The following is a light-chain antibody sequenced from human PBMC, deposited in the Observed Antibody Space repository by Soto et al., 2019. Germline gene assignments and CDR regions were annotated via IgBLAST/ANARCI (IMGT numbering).Light chain of an antibody. CDR1: QSISSY. CDR3: QQSYSTPLT. V-gene: IGKV1-39*01. J-gene: IGKJ4*01. CDR2: AAS. Sequence: DIQMTQSPSSMYASVGDRVTITCRASQSISSYLNWYQQKPGKAPKLLIYAASSLQSGVPSRFSGSGSGTDFTLTISSLQPEDFATYSCQQSYSTPLTFGGGTQVEIK.